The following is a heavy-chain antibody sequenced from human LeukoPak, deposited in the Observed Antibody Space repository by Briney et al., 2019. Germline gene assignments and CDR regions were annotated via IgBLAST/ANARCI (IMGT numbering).Heavy chain of an antibody. V-gene: IGHV3-21*01. J-gene: IGHJ3*02. CDR2: ISSSSSYI. CDR3: ARIHSNYPFDI. D-gene: IGHD4-11*01. CDR1: GFTFSSYS. Sequence: PGGSLRLSCAASGFTFSSYSMNWVRQAPGKGLEWVSSISSSSSYIYYADSVKGRFTISRDNAKNSLYLQMNSLRAEDTAVNYCARIHSNYPFDIWGQGTMVTVSS.